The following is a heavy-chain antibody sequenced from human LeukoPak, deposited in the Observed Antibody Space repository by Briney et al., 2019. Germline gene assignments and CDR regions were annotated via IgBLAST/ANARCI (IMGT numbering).Heavy chain of an antibody. CDR2: IYHTGST. D-gene: IGHD7-27*01. CDR1: GGSISSYY. J-gene: IGHJ4*02. V-gene: IGHV4-59*01. Sequence: PSETLSLTCSVSGGSISSYYWSWIRQSPGKGLEWIGYIYHTGSTSYSPSLKSRVTISADTSQNQFSLKLSSVTAADTAVYYCASRKLGNDYWGQGTLVTVSS. CDR3: ASRKLGNDY.